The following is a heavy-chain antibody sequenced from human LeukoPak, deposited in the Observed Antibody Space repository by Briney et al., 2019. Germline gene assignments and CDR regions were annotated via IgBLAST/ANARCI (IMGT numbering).Heavy chain of an antibody. D-gene: IGHD2-2*01. Sequence: PGGSLRLSCAASGFTFSSYAMSWVHQAPGKGLEWVSAISGSGGSTYYADSVKGRFTISRDNAKNSLYLQMNSLRVEDTAVYYCARDCSSTSCYRGGFDPWGQGTLVTVSS. CDR2: ISGSGGST. V-gene: IGHV3-23*01. CDR3: ARDCSSTSCYRGGFDP. CDR1: GFTFSSYA. J-gene: IGHJ5*02.